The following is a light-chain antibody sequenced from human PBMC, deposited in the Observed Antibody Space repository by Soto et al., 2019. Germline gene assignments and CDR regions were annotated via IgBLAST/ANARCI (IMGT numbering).Light chain of an antibody. CDR3: QQYGSSLIT. J-gene: IGKJ5*01. Sequence: EIVMTQSPATLSVSPGERATLSCRASQSLSSSYLAWYQQKPGQAPRLLIYGASSRATGIPDRFSGSGSGTDFTLTISRLEPEDFAVYYCQQYGSSLITFGQGTRLEI. CDR2: GAS. CDR1: QSLSSSY. V-gene: IGKV3-20*01.